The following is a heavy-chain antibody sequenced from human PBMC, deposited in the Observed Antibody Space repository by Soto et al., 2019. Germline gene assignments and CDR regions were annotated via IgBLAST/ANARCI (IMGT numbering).Heavy chain of an antibody. V-gene: IGHV4-4*02. CDR2: IYHSGTA. D-gene: IGHD6-19*01. J-gene: IGHJ4*02. CDR1: GGSISSSNW. Sequence: QVQLQESGPGLVKPSGTLSLTCAVSGGSISSSNWWSLVRQPPGKGLEWIGEIYHSGTANYNPSLKNRVTISMDKSNNQISLELSSVPAADSAVYFCARHIAVTGTRGFDYWGQGTRVTVSS. CDR3: ARHIAVTGTRGFDY.